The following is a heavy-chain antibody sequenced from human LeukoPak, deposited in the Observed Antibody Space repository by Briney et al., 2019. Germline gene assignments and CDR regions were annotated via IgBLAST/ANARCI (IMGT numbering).Heavy chain of an antibody. CDR3: ARDRYSSSWYEDWFDP. CDR2: ISSSGSYI. Sequence: GGSLRLSCAASRLTFSSYSMNWVRQAPGKGLEWVSSISSSGSYIYHADSVKGRFTISRDNAKNSLYLQMNSLRAEDTAVYYCARDRYSSSWYEDWFDPWGQGTLVTVSS. D-gene: IGHD6-13*01. CDR1: RLTFSSYS. V-gene: IGHV3-21*01. J-gene: IGHJ5*02.